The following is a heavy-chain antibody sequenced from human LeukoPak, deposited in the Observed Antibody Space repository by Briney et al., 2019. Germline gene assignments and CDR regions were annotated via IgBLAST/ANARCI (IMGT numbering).Heavy chain of an antibody. CDR2: IKQDGSEK. CDR1: GFTLSSYW. V-gene: IGHV3-7*01. J-gene: IGHJ6*03. D-gene: IGHD2-21*02. CDR3: ARGVVTYPSTHYYYYYYMDV. Sequence: GGSLRLSCAASGFTLSSYWMSWGRQAPGKGRGWVANIKQDGSEKYYVDSVKGRFTISRDNAKNSLYLQMNSLRAEDTAVYYCARGVVTYPSTHYYYYYYMDVWGKGTTVTVSS.